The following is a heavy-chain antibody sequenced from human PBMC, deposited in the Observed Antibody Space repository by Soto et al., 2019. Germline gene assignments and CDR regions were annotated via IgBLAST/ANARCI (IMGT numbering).Heavy chain of an antibody. J-gene: IGHJ4*02. CDR2: IHHSGNS. CDR3: ARGERQQQRDS. V-gene: IGHV4-4*02. D-gene: IGHD6-13*01. Sequence: QVQLQESGPGLVKPSGTLSLTCAVSGDSISSDKWWSWVRQPPGKGLEWIGEIHHSGNSNYHPSLKGRVIISADKSKNQFSLKLSSVTDADTAVYYCARGERQQQRDSWGQGTLVTVSS. CDR1: GDSISSDKW.